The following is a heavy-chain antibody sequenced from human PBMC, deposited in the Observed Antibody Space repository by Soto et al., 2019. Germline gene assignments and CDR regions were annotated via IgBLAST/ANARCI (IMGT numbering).Heavy chain of an antibody. V-gene: IGHV3-7*01. D-gene: IGHD4-17*01. CDR2: IKQDGSVK. Sequence: GTLRLPCSPSPSRLSNYWISWVRQASGQGLERGDSIKQDGSVKHYVASVNGRFTISRDNGEESLHPQKNRLRAEETDVQYCARLRGDYTDFGNWGREARVAIAS. CDR3: ARLRGDYTDFGN. CDR1: PSRLSNYW. J-gene: IGHJ4*02.